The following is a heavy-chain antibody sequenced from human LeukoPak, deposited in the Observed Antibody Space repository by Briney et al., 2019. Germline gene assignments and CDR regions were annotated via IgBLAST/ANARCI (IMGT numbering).Heavy chain of an antibody. CDR1: GFTLSSSA. J-gene: IGHJ6*03. Sequence: PGGCLRLACAGSGFTLSSSAMSWVRQAPGKGLEWEAFIWYGGSNKYYADSVKGRFTISRDNSKNTLYLQMNSLRAEDTAVYYCARVVGAPYYYFMDVWGQGTTVTVSS. D-gene: IGHD4-17*01. CDR3: ARVVGAPYYYFMDV. V-gene: IGHV3-30*02. CDR2: IWYGGSNK.